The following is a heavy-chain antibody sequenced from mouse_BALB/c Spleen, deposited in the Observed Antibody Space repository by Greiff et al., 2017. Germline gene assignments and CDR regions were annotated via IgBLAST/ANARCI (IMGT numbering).Heavy chain of an antibody. D-gene: IGHD2-1*01. V-gene: IGHV1-7*01. CDR2: INPSTGYT. CDR3: ARCGWDYGNYWYFDV. CDR1: GYTFTSYW. Sequence: VQLQQSGAELAKPGASVKMSCKASGYTFTSYWMHWVKQRPGQGLEWIGYINPSTGYTEYNQKFKDKATLTADKSSSTAYMQLSSLTSEDSAVYYCARCGWDYGNYWYFDVWGAGTTVTVSS. J-gene: IGHJ1*01.